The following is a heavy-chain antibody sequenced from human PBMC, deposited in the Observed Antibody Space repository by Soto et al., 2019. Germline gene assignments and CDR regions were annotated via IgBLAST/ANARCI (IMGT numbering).Heavy chain of an antibody. J-gene: IGHJ4*02. Sequence: SVKVSCKASGGTFSSYAISWVRQAPGQGLEWMGGVIPIFGTANYAQKFQGRVTITADESTSTAYMELSSLRSEDTAVYYCATCPAALLVGAYFDYWGQGTLVTVSS. CDR1: GGTFSSYA. CDR3: ATCPAALLVGAYFDY. CDR2: VIPIFGTA. D-gene: IGHD1-26*01. V-gene: IGHV1-69*13.